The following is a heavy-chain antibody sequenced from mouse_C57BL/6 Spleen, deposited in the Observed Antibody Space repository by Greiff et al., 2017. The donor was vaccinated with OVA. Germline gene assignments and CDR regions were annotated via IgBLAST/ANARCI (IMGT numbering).Heavy chain of an antibody. CDR3: TRSLVYAMDY. CDR2: IDPETGGT. Sequence: VKLVESGAELVRPGASVTLSCKASGYTFTDYEMHWVKQTPVHGLEWIGAIDPETGGTAYNQKFKGKAILTADKSSSTAYMELRSLTSEDSAVYYCTRSLVYAMDYWGQGTSVTVSS. CDR1: GYTFTDYE. V-gene: IGHV1-15*01. J-gene: IGHJ4*01.